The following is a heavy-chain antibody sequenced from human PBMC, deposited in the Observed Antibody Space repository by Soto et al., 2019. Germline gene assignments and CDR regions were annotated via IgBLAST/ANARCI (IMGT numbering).Heavy chain of an antibody. CDR2: IYPNESDT. CDR3: ARPADYHKGMPF. D-gene: IGHD2-2*01. J-gene: IGHJ6*02. Sequence: ESLKISCKGSGYNFHTYWIAWVRQIPGKGLEWMGFIYPNESDTRYSPSFRGQVTISADKSINTAYLQWTSLKASDTAIYFCARPADYHKGMPFWGQETTVTVSS. CDR1: GYNFHTYW. V-gene: IGHV5-51*01.